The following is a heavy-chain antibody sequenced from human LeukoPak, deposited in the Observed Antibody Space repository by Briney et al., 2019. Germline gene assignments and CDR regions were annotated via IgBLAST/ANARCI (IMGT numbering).Heavy chain of an antibody. D-gene: IGHD6-13*01. J-gene: IGHJ4*02. V-gene: IGHV3-23*01. CDR2: ISGSGGST. Sequence: PGGSLRLSCAASGFTFSTYAMSWVRQAPGKGLEWVSAISGSGGSTYYADSVKGRFTISRDNSKNTLYLQMNSLRAEDTAVYYCASREGIAAAGTLDYWGQGTLVTVSS. CDR1: GFTFSTYA. CDR3: ASREGIAAAGTLDY.